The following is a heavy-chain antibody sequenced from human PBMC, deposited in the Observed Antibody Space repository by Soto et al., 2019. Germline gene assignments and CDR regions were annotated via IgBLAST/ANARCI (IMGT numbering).Heavy chain of an antibody. D-gene: IGHD2-21*02. J-gene: IGHJ4*02. CDR3: TKDVTGDIGADF. V-gene: IGHV3-23*05. CDR2: IKTSGDTT. CDR1: GFAFSTCA. Sequence: PGGSLRLSCAASGFAFSTCAMSWVRQSPGKGLEWVSTIKTSGDTTFYADPVKGRFTTSRDDSKNTLYLQMNSLRAEDTATYYCTKDVTGDIGADFWGQGTPVTVSS.